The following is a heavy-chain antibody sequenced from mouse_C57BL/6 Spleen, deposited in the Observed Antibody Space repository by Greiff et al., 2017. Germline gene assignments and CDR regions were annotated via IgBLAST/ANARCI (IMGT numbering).Heavy chain of an antibody. V-gene: IGHV5-17*01. D-gene: IGHD1-1*02. CDR3: ARGGYYAMDY. Sequence: EVHLVESGGGLVKPGGSLKLSCAASGFTFSDYGMHWVRQAPGKGLEWVAYISSGSSTIYYADTVTGRFTISRDNAKNTLFLQMTSLRSEDTAMYYCARGGYYAMDYWGQGTSVTVSS. CDR1: GFTFSDYG. CDR2: ISSGSSTI. J-gene: IGHJ4*01.